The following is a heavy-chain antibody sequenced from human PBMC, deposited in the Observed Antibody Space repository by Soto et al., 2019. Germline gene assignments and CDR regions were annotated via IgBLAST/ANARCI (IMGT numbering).Heavy chain of an antibody. CDR1: GFTFSSYA. CDR3: AREYTVTTTSYFD. D-gene: IGHD4-17*01. J-gene: IGHJ4*01. V-gene: IGHV3-30-3*01. CDR2: ISYDGTDT. Sequence: VQLVESGGDVVQPGRFLRLSCAASGFTFSSYALHWVRQAPGKGLEWVAVISYDGTDTTYADSVRGRFTISRDNSVRSLSLEMNSLRSDDTAMYFCAREYTVTTTSYFDWGQGTLVTVSS.